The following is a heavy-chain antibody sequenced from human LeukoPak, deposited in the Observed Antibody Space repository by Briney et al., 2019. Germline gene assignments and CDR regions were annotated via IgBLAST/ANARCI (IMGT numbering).Heavy chain of an antibody. D-gene: IGHD3-22*01. CDR3: ARGLNYDSRAFDI. CDR2: IYYSGST. V-gene: IGHV4-31*03. Sequence: SETLSLTCTVSGGSISSGGYYWSWIRQHPGKGLEWIGYIYYSGSTYYNPSLKSRVTISVDTSKNQFSLKLSSVTAADTAVYYCARGLNYDSRAFDIWGQGTMVTVXS. J-gene: IGHJ3*02. CDR1: GGSISSGGYY.